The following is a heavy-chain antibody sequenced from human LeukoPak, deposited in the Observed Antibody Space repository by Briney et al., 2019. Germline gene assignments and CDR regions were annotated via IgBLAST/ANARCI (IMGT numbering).Heavy chain of an antibody. CDR1: GGSISSGGYY. J-gene: IGHJ4*02. CDR3: ARSAATVTASLYYFDY. Sequence: TSETLSLTCAVSGGSISSGGYYWSWIRQHPGKGLEWIGYISYSGSTYYNPSLESRVSMSADTSENLFSLRLSSATAADTAVYYCARSAATVTASLYYFDYWGQGTLVTVSS. V-gene: IGHV4-31*11. D-gene: IGHD4-11*01. CDR2: ISYSGST.